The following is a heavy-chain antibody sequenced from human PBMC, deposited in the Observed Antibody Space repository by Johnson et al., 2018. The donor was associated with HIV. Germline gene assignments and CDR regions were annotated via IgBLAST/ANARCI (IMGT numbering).Heavy chain of an antibody. Sequence: VQLVESGGGLVQPGGSLRLSCAASGFTFTSYWMNWVRQAPGQGLAWVANINQDGSEIYYVDSVKGRFTISRDNAKKSLHLQMNSLRAEDTAVYYCGRWNYALDIWGQGTMVTVSS. CDR2: INQDGSEI. J-gene: IGHJ3*02. V-gene: IGHV3-7*05. CDR3: GRWNYALDI. CDR1: GFTFTSYW. D-gene: IGHD1-7*01.